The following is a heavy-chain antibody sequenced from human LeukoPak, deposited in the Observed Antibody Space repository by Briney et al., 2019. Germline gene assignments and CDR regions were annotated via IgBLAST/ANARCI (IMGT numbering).Heavy chain of an antibody. CDR2: IQDSGIT. CDR3: AGRGHRYSRD. V-gene: IGHV4-4*09. J-gene: IGHJ1*01. CDR1: GDSVSSGY. D-gene: IGHD2-15*01. Sequence: SETLSLICNVAGDSVSSGYWSWIRHSPGKGLEWIGFIQDSGITDYNPSLKSRLYMSVDISKDQSSLNLRSVTAADTAVYYCAGRGHRYSRDWGQGILVTISS.